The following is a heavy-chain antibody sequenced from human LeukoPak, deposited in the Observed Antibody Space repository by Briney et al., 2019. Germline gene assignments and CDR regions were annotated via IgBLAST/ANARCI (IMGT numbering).Heavy chain of an antibody. CDR3: ARSSPDYDILTGYLLIGCFDP. Sequence: SETLSLTCTVSGGSISSSSYYWGWIRQPPGKGLEWIGSIYYSGSTYYNPSLKSRVTISVDTSKNQVSLKLSSVTAADTAVYYCARSSPDYDILTGYLLIGCFDPWGQGTLVTVSS. CDR1: GGSISSSSYY. D-gene: IGHD3-9*01. CDR2: IYYSGST. V-gene: IGHV4-39*01. J-gene: IGHJ5*02.